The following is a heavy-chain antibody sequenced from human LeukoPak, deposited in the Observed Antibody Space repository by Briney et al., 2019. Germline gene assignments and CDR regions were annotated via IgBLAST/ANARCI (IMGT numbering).Heavy chain of an antibody. Sequence: PGGSLRLSCSASGFTFSIFSINWVRQSPGKGLEWVSYTSGSRGTTYYADSVKGRFTIARDNAKNSLYLQMNSLRAEDTAVYYCAREGNAFDIWGQGTMVTVSS. CDR3: AREGNAFDI. CDR2: TSGSRGTT. V-gene: IGHV3-48*04. D-gene: IGHD3-10*01. CDR1: GFTFSIFS. J-gene: IGHJ3*02.